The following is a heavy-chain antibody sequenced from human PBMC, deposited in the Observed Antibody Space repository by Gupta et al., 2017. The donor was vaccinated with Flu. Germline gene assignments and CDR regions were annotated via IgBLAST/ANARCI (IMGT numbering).Heavy chain of an antibody. Sequence: AQKFQGRVTMTRDTSISTAYMELSRLRSDDTAVYYCARGGGYYGSGSDYWGQGTLVTVSS. CDR3: ARGGGYYGSGSDY. V-gene: IGHV1-2*02. D-gene: IGHD3-10*01. J-gene: IGHJ4*02.